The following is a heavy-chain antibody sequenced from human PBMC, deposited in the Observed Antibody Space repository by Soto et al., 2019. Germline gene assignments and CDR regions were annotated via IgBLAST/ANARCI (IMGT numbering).Heavy chain of an antibody. J-gene: IGHJ3*02. Sequence: QVQLQESGPGLVKPSETLSLTCTVFGGSIRSYYWSWVRRPPGKGLEWIGYVYNSGSKTYSPSFNSRVTMPADTYRNQFSLKLTSVTAADTAVYYCARESVGSYGAFDIWGQGTMVTVSS. CDR2: VYNSGSK. D-gene: IGHD1-26*01. V-gene: IGHV4-59*01. CDR3: ARESVGSYGAFDI. CDR1: GGSIRSYY.